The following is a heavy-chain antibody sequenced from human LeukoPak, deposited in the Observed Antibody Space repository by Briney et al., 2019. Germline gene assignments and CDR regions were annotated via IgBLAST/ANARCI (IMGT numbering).Heavy chain of an antibody. D-gene: IGHD5-18*01. CDR1: GGTFSSYA. V-gene: IGHV1-69*13. CDR2: IIAIFGTA. Sequence: ASVKVSCKASGGTFSSYAISWVRQAPGQGLEWMGGIIAIFGTANYAQKFQGRVTITADESTSTAYMELSSLRSEDTAVYYCARSPSNGYSYGYRYYYYYMDVWGKGTTVTISS. J-gene: IGHJ6*03. CDR3: ARSPSNGYSYGYRYYYYYMDV.